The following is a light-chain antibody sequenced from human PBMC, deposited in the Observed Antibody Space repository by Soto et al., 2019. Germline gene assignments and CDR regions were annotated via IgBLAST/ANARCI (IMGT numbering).Light chain of an antibody. CDR3: QQRSNWPLT. Sequence: EIVLTQSPATLSLSPGERATLFCRASQSVSSYFAWYQQKPGQAPNLLIYDASNRATGIPARFSGSGSGTDFTLNISSLEPEDFAVYYCQQRSNWPLTFGQGTRLEIK. CDR2: DAS. V-gene: IGKV3-11*01. J-gene: IGKJ5*01. CDR1: QSVSSY.